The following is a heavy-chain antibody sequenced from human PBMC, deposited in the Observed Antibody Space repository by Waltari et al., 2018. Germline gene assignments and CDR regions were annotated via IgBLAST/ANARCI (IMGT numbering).Heavy chain of an antibody. CDR1: GGTFSSYA. Sequence: QVQLVQSGAEVKKPGSSVQVSCKASGGTFSSYAISWVRQAPGQGLEWMGGIIPIFGTANYAQKFQGRVTITADESTSTAYMELSSLRSEDTAVYYCARDRGLRSSPYYYGMDVWGQGTTVTVSS. J-gene: IGHJ6*02. CDR2: IIPIFGTA. V-gene: IGHV1-69*13. D-gene: IGHD5-12*01. CDR3: ARDRGLRSSPYYYGMDV.